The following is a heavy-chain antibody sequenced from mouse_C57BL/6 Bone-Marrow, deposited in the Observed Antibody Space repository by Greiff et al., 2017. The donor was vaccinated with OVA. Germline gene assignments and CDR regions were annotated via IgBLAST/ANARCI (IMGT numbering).Heavy chain of an antibody. CDR2: INPDSSTI. V-gene: IGHV4-1*01. D-gene: IGHD4-1*01. CDR3: ARREANWALYYAMDY. Sequence: VQLKESGGGLVQPGGSLKLSCAASGIDFSRYWMSWVRRAPGKGLEWIGEINPDSSTINYAPSLKDKFIISRDNAKNTLYLQMSKVRSEDTALYYCARREANWALYYAMDYWGQGTSVTVSS. J-gene: IGHJ4*01. CDR1: GIDFSRYW.